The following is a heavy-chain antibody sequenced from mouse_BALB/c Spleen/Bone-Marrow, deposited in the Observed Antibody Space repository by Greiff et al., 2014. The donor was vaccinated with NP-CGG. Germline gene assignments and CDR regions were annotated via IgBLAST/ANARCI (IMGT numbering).Heavy chain of an antibody. CDR2: IWTGGGT. J-gene: IGHJ1*01. Sequence: VQLQQSGPGLVAPSQSLSITCTVSGFSLTSYDINWIRQPPGKGLEWLGVIWTGGGTNYNTAFMSRLSISKDNSKSQVFLKMNSLQTDDTAIYYCVREGAYYGDYDWYFDVWGAGTTVIVSS. CDR3: VREGAYYGDYDWYFDV. V-gene: IGHV2-9-2*01. CDR1: GFSLTSYD. D-gene: IGHD2-13*01.